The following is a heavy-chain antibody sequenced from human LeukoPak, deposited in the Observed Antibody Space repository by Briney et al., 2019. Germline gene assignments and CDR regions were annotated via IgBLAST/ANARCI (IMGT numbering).Heavy chain of an antibody. J-gene: IGHJ6*02. CDR1: GGSFSGYY. Sequence: PSETLSLTCAVYGGSFSGYYWSWIRQPPGKGLEWIGEINHSGSTNYNPSLKSRVTISVDTSKNQFFLKLSSVTAADTAVYYCARSGYNRHYGMDVWGQGTTVTVSS. D-gene: IGHD3-3*01. CDR3: ARSGYNRHYGMDV. V-gene: IGHV4-34*01. CDR2: INHSGST.